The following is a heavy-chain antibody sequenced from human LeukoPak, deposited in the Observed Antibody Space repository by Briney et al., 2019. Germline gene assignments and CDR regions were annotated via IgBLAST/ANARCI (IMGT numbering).Heavy chain of an antibody. CDR3: ARGYYYDSSGYYPLNWFDP. CDR1: GGTFSSYA. D-gene: IGHD3-22*01. CDR2: IIPIFGTA. Sequence: SVKVSCKASGGTFSSYAISWVRQAPGQGLEWMGRIIPIFGTANYAQKFQGRVTITTDESTSTAYMELSSLRSEDTAVYYCARGYYYDSSGYYPLNWFDPWGQGTLVTVSS. V-gene: IGHV1-69*05. J-gene: IGHJ5*02.